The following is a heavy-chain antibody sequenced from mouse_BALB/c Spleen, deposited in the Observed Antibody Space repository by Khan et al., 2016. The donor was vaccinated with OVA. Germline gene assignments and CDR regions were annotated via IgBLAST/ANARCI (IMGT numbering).Heavy chain of an antibody. Sequence: QIQLVQSGAELVRPGVSVKISCKGSGYTFTDYAMHWVKQSHAKSLEWIGVISTYYGDASYNQKFKGKATMTVDKSSSTAYMELARLTSEDSAIYYGARGGRFAYWGQGTLVTVSA. J-gene: IGHJ3*01. CDR2: ISTYYGDA. CDR1: GYTFTDYA. V-gene: IGHV1S137*01. D-gene: IGHD3-3*01. CDR3: ARGGRFAY.